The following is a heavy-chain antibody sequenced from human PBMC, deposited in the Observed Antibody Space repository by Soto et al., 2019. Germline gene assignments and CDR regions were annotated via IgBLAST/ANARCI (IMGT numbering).Heavy chain of an antibody. CDR3: VAELYSGGGCCSFDF. D-gene: IGHD2-21*02. CDR1: GFTFTNSA. J-gene: IGHJ3*01. Sequence: SVKVSCKTSGFTFTNSAVQWVRRARGQRLGWIGWIIVASGRTNYAREVQERVTISRDTSTSTAYMELSGLRSEDTAVYYCVAELYSGGGCCSFDFWGQGTMVTV. CDR2: IIVASGRT. V-gene: IGHV1-58*01.